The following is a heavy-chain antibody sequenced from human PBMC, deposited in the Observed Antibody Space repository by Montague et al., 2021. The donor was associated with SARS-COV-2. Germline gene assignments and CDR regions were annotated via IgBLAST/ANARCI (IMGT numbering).Heavy chain of an antibody. V-gene: IGHV4-59*13. CDR1: GGSISSYY. CDR2: IFHSGIT. Sequence: SETLFLTCSVSGGSISSYYWSWIRQSPGKGLEWIGYIFHSGITDYNPSLKSRVTISVDMSKNQFSLQLNSVTAADSAVYYCARTEYNWNDWFGPWGQGTLVTVSS. D-gene: IGHD1-20*01. J-gene: IGHJ5*02. CDR3: ARTEYNWNDWFGP.